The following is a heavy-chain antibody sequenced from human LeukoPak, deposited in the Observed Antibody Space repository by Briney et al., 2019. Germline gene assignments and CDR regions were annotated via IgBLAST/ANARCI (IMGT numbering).Heavy chain of an antibody. J-gene: IGHJ4*02. Sequence: SQTLSLTCVVSGDDVSSKNGAWNWIRQSPSRGLEWLERTYYRSKWYNDYAESMEGRIIISQDTSKNQYSLHLNSVTPDDTAVYYCARDLGNTGWHTFDYWGQGTLVTVSS. V-gene: IGHV6-1*01. CDR2: TYYRSKWYN. CDR3: ARDLGNTGWHTFDY. D-gene: IGHD6-19*01. CDR1: GDDVSSKNGA.